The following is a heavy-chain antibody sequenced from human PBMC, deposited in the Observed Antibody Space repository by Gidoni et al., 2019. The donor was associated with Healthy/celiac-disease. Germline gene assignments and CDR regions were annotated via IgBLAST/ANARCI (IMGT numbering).Heavy chain of an antibody. D-gene: IGHD5-18*01. CDR1: GFTFSSYA. J-gene: IGHJ6*03. CDR2: ISGSGGST. V-gene: IGHV3-23*01. CDR3: AKSAKSTSSYGYSAGYYYYMDV. Sequence: EVQLLESGGGLVQPGGSLRLSCAASGFTFSSYAMSCVRQAPGKGLEWVSAISGSGGSTYYADSVKGRFTISRDNSKNTLYLQMNSLRAEDTAVYYCAKSAKSTSSYGYSAGYYYYMDVWGKGTTVTVSS.